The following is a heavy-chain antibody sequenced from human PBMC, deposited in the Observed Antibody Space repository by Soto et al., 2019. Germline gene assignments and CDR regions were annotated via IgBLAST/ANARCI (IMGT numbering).Heavy chain of an antibody. CDR3: ARTARREYYDFWSGYYINWFDP. Sequence: CPTLVNPTETLTLTCTVSGFSLSNARMGVSWIRQPPGKALEWLAHIFSNDEKSYSTSLKSRLTISKDTSKSQVVLTMTNMDPVDTATYYCARTARREYYDFWSGYYINWFDPWGQGTLVTVSS. V-gene: IGHV2-26*01. D-gene: IGHD3-3*01. CDR1: GFSLSNARMG. J-gene: IGHJ5*02. CDR2: IFSNDEK.